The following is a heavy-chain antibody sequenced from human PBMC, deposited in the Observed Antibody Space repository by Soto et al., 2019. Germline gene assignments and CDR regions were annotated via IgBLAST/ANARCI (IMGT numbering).Heavy chain of an antibody. CDR2: ISSSSSVI. CDR1: GFILSDCA. V-gene: IGHV3-48*01. CDR3: ARDLSWGSNWYYYMDV. D-gene: IGHD7-27*01. Sequence: EVQLVESGGCLVQPGGSLRLSCATSGFILSDCAMNWVRQAPGKGLEGVSYISSSSSVIDYADSVKGRFTVSRDNARNSLYLQMSSLRAEDTAVYYCARDLSWGSNWYYYMDVWGKGTTVTVSS. J-gene: IGHJ6*03.